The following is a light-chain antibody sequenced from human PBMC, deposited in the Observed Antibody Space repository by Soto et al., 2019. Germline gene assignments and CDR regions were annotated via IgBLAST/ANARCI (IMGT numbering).Light chain of an antibody. J-gene: IGKJ5*01. Sequence: EVVLTQSPATLSLSPGERATLSCRASQSVSSNLAWYQHKPGQAPRLLVYGASTRASGIPDRFSGSGSGTDFTLTITSLETEDFAVYYCQQRNNWPPITFGQGTRLEIK. CDR3: QQRNNWPPIT. CDR1: QSVSSN. V-gene: IGKV3-11*01. CDR2: GAS.